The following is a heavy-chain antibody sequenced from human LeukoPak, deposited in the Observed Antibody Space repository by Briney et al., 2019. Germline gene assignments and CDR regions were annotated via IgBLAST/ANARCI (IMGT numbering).Heavy chain of an antibody. CDR1: GFIFSTYG. D-gene: IGHD3-22*01. Sequence: GGSLRPSCAASGFIFSTYGMHWVRQAPGKGLEWVAFIRSDGSDKSYAGSVKGRFTISRDNSKNTLYLQMNTLRAEDTAVYYCGKHDSSSAYGGQGTLVTVSS. CDR3: GKHDSSSAY. J-gene: IGHJ4*02. CDR2: IRSDGSDK. V-gene: IGHV3-30*02.